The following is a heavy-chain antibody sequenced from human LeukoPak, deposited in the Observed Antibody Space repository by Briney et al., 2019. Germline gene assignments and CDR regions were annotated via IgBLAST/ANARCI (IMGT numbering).Heavy chain of an antibody. CDR3: AKDGDQVTVTKFDY. D-gene: IGHD4-17*01. V-gene: IGHV3-53*01. CDR2: IYSGGSI. Sequence: GGSLRLSCAASGFTVSSNYMSWVRQAPGKGLEWVSVIYSGGSIYYADSVKGRFTISRDNSKNTLYLEMNSLRAEDTAVYYCAKDGDQVTVTKFDYWGQGTLVTVSS. CDR1: GFTVSSNY. J-gene: IGHJ4*02.